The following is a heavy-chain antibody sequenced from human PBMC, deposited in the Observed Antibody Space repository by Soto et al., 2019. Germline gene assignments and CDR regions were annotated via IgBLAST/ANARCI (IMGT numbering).Heavy chain of an antibody. J-gene: IGHJ6*02. D-gene: IGHD3-10*01. CDR3: AGQPTAGSYYDLGSYYYYYAMDV. V-gene: IGHV4-59*06. CDR1: GGSISSYY. CDR2: IYYSGST. Sequence: PSETLSLTCTVSGGSISSYYWNWIRQPPGKGLEWIGHIYYSGSTYYNSSLKSRVTISLDTSKNQFSLKLSSVTAADTAAYYCAGQPTAGSYYDLGSYYYYYAMDVWGQGTTVTAP.